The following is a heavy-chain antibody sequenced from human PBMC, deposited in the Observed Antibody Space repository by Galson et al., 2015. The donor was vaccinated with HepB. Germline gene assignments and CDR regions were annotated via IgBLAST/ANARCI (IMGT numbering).Heavy chain of an antibody. CDR1: GFTFSSYA. CDR2: ISYDGSNK. Sequence: SLRLSCAASGFTFSSYAMHWVRQAPGKGLEWVAVISYDGSNKYYADSVKGRFTISRDNSKNTLYLQMHSMRVEDTAVYYRTRDRYYHGPGSSNAPVAFWGQGTLVTVSS. V-gene: IGHV3-30*04. J-gene: IGHJ4*02. CDR3: TRDRYYHGPGSSNAPVAF. D-gene: IGHD3-10*01.